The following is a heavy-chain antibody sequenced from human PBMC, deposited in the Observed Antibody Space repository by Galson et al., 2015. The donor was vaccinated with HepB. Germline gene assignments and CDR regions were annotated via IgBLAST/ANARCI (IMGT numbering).Heavy chain of an antibody. CDR2: ISGSGGST. D-gene: IGHD1-26*01. V-gene: IGHV3-23*01. J-gene: IGHJ5*02. CDR1: GFTFSSYA. Sequence: SLRLSCAASGFTFSSYAMSWVRQAPGKGLEWVSAISGSGGSTYYADSVKGRFTISRDNSKNTLYLQMNSLRAEDTAVYYCAKDSSGSYEGDNWFDPWGQGTLVTVSS. CDR3: AKDSSGSYEGDNWFDP.